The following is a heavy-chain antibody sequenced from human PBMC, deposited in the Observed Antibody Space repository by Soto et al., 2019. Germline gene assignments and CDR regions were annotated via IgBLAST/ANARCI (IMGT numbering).Heavy chain of an antibody. Sequence: QVQLQESGPGLVKPSETLSLTCTFSGGSMSSYYWTWIRQPPGKGLEWIGYVYYSSGSTNYNPSLKRRVRISVEASKMQFALNLTSVTAADTAVYYCARGTTYYRQIDYWGQGALVTVSS. V-gene: IGHV4-59*01. J-gene: IGHJ4*02. CDR1: GGSMSSYY. CDR3: ARGTTYYRQIDY. CDR2: VYYSSGST. D-gene: IGHD3-10*01.